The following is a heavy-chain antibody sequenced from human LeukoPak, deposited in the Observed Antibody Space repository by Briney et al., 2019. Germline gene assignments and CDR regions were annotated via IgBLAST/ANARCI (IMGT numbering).Heavy chain of an antibody. CDR1: GYTFTSYY. CDR3: ARHIVVVTTSDNAFDI. D-gene: IGHD2-21*02. Sequence: VASVKVSCKASGYTFTSYYMHWVRQAPGQGLEWMGIINPSGGSTSYAQKFQGRVTMTRDTSTSTVYMELSSLRSEDTAVYYCARHIVVVTTSDNAFDIWGQGTMVTVSS. V-gene: IGHV1-46*01. J-gene: IGHJ3*02. CDR2: INPSGGST.